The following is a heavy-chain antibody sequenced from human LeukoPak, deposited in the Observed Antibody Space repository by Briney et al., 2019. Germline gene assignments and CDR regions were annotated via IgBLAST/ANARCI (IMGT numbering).Heavy chain of an antibody. CDR2: IYTSGST. D-gene: IGHD3-3*01. CDR3: AKIGRRYDFWSGYYEEEVEYMDV. Sequence: SETLSLTCTVSGGSISSYYWSWIRQPAGKGLEWIGRIYTSGSTNYNPSLKSRVTMSVDTSKNQFSLKLSSVTAADTAVYYCAKIGRRYDFWSGYYEEEVEYMDVWGKGTTVTVSS. V-gene: IGHV4-4*07. J-gene: IGHJ6*03. CDR1: GGSISSYY.